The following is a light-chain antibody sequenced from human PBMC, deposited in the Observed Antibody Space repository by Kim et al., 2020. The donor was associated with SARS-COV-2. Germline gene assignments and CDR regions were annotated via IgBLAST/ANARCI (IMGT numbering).Light chain of an antibody. CDR1: QSVSSSY. J-gene: IGKJ4*01. Sequence: EIVLTQSPGTLSLSPGERATLSCRASQSVSSSYLAWYQQKPGQAPRLLIYGASSRATGIPDRFSGSGSGTDFTLTISRLEPKDFAVYCRQQYGSSPALTFGGGTRVDIK. CDR3: QQYGSSPALT. CDR2: GAS. V-gene: IGKV3-20*01.